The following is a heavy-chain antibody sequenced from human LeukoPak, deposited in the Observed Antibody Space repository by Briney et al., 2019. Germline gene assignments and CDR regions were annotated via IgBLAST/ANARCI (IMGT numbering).Heavy chain of an antibody. Sequence: GGSLRLSCAASGFTFSSYAMHWVRQAPGKGLEWVAVISYDGSNKYYADSVKGRFTISRDNSKNTLYLQMNSLRAEDTAVYYCARSGYGLYNWFDPWGQGTLVTVSS. CDR3: ARSGYGLYNWFDP. CDR1: GFTFSSYA. CDR2: ISYDGSNK. J-gene: IGHJ5*02. D-gene: IGHD5-12*01. V-gene: IGHV3-30-3*01.